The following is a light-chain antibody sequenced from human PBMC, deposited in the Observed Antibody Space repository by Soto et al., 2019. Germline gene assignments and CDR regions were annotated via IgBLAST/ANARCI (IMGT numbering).Light chain of an antibody. CDR1: QSVSSY. Sequence: EIVLTQSPATLSLSPGERATLSCRASQSVSSYLAWYQQKPGQAPTLLIYDASNRATGIPARFSGGGSGTAFTLVISSREPEDFAVYYCQQRFNWPRFTFGQGTKLEIK. J-gene: IGKJ2*01. V-gene: IGKV3-11*01. CDR2: DAS. CDR3: QQRFNWPRFT.